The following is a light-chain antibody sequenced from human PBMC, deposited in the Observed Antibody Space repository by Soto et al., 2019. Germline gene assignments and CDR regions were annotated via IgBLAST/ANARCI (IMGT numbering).Light chain of an antibody. CDR3: QQRSNWPLT. CDR2: DAS. V-gene: IGKV3-11*01. Sequence: EIVLTQSPAALSLSPGERATLSCRASQRVSSYLAWYQQKPGQAPRLLIYDASNRATGIPARFSGSGSGTDFTLTISSLEPGDFAVYYCQQRSNWPLTFGGGTKVDIK. J-gene: IGKJ4*01. CDR1: QRVSSY.